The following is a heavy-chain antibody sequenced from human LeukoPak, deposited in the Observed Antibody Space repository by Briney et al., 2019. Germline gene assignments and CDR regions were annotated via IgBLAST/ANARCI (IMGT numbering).Heavy chain of an antibody. CDR2: IYYSGST. CDR1: GGSISSGGYY. Sequence: SETLSLTCTVSGGSISSGGYYWSWIRQHPGKGLEWIGYIYYSGSTYYNPSLKSRVTISVDTSKNQFSLKLSSVTAADTAVYYCARDIVVVPAATHAFDIWGQGTMVTVSS. V-gene: IGHV4-31*03. J-gene: IGHJ3*02. CDR3: ARDIVVVPAATHAFDI. D-gene: IGHD2-2*01.